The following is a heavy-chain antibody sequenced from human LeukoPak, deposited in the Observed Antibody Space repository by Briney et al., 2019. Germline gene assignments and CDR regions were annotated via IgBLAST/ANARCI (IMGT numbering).Heavy chain of an antibody. Sequence: GASVKVSCKASGYTFTDHYIHWVRQAPGQGLEWMGWINPSDNGVNYAQKFQGRVAMTRDTSISTAYVELTRLASDDTAVYYCATNVAALDYWGQGTLVTVSS. CDR2: INPSDNGV. CDR1: GYTFTDHY. CDR3: ATNVAALDY. V-gene: IGHV1-2*02. J-gene: IGHJ4*02. D-gene: IGHD2-21*01.